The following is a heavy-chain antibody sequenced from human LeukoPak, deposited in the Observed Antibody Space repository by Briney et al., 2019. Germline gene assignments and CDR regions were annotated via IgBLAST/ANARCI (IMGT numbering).Heavy chain of an antibody. CDR1: GGSFSGYY. J-gene: IGHJ5*02. CDR3: ARGPRFDP. Sequence: SETLSLTCAVYGGSFSGYYWTWIRQPPGKGLEWIGEINHSGGINYNPSLKSRVTISLDTSKNQFSLKLRSVTAADTAVYYCARGPRFDPWGQGTLVTVSS. V-gene: IGHV4-34*01. CDR2: INHSGGI.